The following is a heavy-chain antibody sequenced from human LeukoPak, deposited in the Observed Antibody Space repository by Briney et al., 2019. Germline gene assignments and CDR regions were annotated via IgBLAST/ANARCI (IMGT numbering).Heavy chain of an antibody. J-gene: IGHJ4*02. CDR3: ARGGRGVITMYPFDY. D-gene: IGHD3-10*01. CDR1: GGSISSYY. CDR2: IYYSGST. V-gene: IGHV4-59*12. Sequence: PSETLSLTCTVSGGSISSYYWSWIRQPPGKGLEWIGYIYYSGSTNYNPSLESRVTISVDTSKNQFSLKLSSVTAADTAVYYCARGGRGVITMYPFDYWGQGTLVTVSS.